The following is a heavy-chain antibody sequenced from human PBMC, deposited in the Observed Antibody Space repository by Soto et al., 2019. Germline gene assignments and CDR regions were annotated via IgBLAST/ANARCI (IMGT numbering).Heavy chain of an antibody. CDR1: GYTFTSYG. V-gene: IGHV1-18*01. Sequence: QVQLVQSGAEVKKPGASVKVSCKASGYTFTSYGISWVRQAPGQGLEWMGWISAYNGNTNYAQKLQGRVTMTTDTATSTAYMELRSLRSDDTAVYYCAREIEGDGYNSGAFRTDYWGQGTLVTVSS. D-gene: IGHD5-12*01. CDR3: AREIEGDGYNSGAFRTDY. J-gene: IGHJ4*02. CDR2: ISAYNGNT.